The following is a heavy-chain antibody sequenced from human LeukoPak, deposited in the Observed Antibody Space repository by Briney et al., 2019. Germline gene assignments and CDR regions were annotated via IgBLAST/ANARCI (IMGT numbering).Heavy chain of an antibody. D-gene: IGHD6-19*01. J-gene: IGHJ5*02. Sequence: SQTLSLTCAVSGGSISSGGYSWSWIRQPPGKGLEWIGSIYYSGSTYYNPSLKSRVTISVDTSKNQFSLKLSSVTAADTAVYYCASYSSGWYSSWFDPWGQGTLVTVSS. CDR2: IYYSGST. CDR3: ASYSSGWYSSWFDP. CDR1: GGSISSGGYS. V-gene: IGHV4-30-2*03.